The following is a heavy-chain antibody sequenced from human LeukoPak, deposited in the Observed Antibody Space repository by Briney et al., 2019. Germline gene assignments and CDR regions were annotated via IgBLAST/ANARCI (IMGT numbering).Heavy chain of an antibody. J-gene: IGHJ4*02. V-gene: IGHV4-39*07. CDR3: ARPHDDY. CDR1: GGSISSTSYY. Sequence: SETLSLTCTVSGGSISSTSYYWGWIRQPPGRGLEWIGSIYYSGGTYYNPSLKSRVTISVDTSKNQFSLNLSSVTAADTAVYYCARPHDDYWGQGTLVTVSS. CDR2: IYYSGGT.